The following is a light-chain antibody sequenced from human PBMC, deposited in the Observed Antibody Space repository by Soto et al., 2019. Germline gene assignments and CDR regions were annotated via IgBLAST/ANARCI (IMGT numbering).Light chain of an antibody. CDR1: SSNIGAGYG. J-gene: IGLJ2*01. Sequence: QSVLTQPPSVSGAPGQRVTISCTGSSSNIGAGYGVHWYQQLPGTAPKLLIYGISNRPSGVPDRFSGSKSGTSASLAITGLQAEDEADYYCQSYGSSLSGVVFGGGTKLTVL. CDR2: GIS. V-gene: IGLV1-40*01. CDR3: QSYGSSLSGVV.